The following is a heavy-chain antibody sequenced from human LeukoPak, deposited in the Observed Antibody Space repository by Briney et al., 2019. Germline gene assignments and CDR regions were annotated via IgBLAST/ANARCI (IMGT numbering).Heavy chain of an antibody. CDR2: IYYSGST. D-gene: IGHD4-23*01. CDR3: ARDYGGKGAFDY. CDR1: GGSISSYY. V-gene: IGHV4-59*01. J-gene: IGHJ4*02. Sequence: SETLSLTCTVSGGSISSYYWSWIRQPPGKGLEWIGYIYYSGSTNYNPSLKSRVTISVDTSKNQFSLKLSSVTAADTAVYYCARDYGGKGAFDYWGQGTLVTVSS.